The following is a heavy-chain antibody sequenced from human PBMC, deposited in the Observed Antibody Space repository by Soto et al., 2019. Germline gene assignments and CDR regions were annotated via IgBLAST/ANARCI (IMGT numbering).Heavy chain of an antibody. Sequence: GGSLRLSCAASGFTFSSYAMSWVRQAPGKGLEWVSAISGSGGSTYYADSVKGRFTISRDNSKNTLYLQMNSLRAEDTAVYYCARGGRGGWKRNRYFDLWGRGTLVTVSS. CDR3: ARGGRGGWKRNRYFDL. CDR1: GFTFSSYA. CDR2: ISGSGGST. V-gene: IGHV3-23*01. D-gene: IGHD6-19*01. J-gene: IGHJ2*01.